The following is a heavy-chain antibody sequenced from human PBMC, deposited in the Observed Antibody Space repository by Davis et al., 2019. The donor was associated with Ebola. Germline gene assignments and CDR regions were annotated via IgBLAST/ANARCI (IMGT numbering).Heavy chain of an antibody. J-gene: IGHJ6*02. CDR3: ARVIGDFYYYGMDV. D-gene: IGHD2-21*01. CDR2: ISAYNGNT. V-gene: IGHV1-18*01. Sequence: AASVKVSCKASGYTFTSYGISWVRQAPGQGLEWMGWISAYNGNTNYAQKLQGRVTMTTDTSTSTAYMELRSLRSDDTAVYYCARVIGDFYYYGMDVWGQGTTVTVSS. CDR1: GYTFTSYG.